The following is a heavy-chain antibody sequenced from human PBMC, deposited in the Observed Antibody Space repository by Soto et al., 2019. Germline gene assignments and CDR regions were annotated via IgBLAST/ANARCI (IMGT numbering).Heavy chain of an antibody. V-gene: IGHV1-18*01. CDR3: ARDEGAVAGTLDWFDP. CDR2: ISAYNGNT. J-gene: IGHJ5*02. D-gene: IGHD6-19*01. Sequence: ASVKVSCKASGYTFTSYGISWVRQAPGQGPEWMGWISAYNGNTNYAQKLQGRVTMTTDTSTSTAYMELRSLRSDDTAVYYCARDEGAVAGTLDWFDPWGQGTLVTVSS. CDR1: GYTFTSYG.